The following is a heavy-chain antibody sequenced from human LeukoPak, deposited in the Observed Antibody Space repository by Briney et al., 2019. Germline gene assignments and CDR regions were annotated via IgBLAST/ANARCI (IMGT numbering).Heavy chain of an antibody. CDR3: ARAAYSGYSSGWSFDY. Sequence: GGSLRLSCAASGFSFSSYWMHWVRQAPGKGLVWVSRINSDGSSINYADSVKGRFTISRDNAKNTLYLQMNSLRAEDTAVYYCARAAYSGYSSGWSFDYWGQGPRSPSPQ. CDR2: INSDGSSI. J-gene: IGHJ4*02. D-gene: IGHD6-19*01. CDR1: GFSFSSYW. V-gene: IGHV3-74*01.